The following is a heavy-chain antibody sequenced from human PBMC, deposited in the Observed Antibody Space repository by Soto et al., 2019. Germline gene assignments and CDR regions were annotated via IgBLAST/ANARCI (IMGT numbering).Heavy chain of an antibody. V-gene: IGHV4-31*03. D-gene: IGHD2-2*01. J-gene: IGHJ4*02. CDR3: ASFSDGLSPAGVRY. CDR1: GDSISSDGYY. Sequence: SETLSLTSTVSGDSISSDGYYWTWIRQHPGKGLEWIGYMYYRGSTFYNPSRKSRLTISVVTSKNLFSLKLTSVTAADTVLYYCASFSDGLSPAGVRYWGQGALGTVPS. CDR2: MYYRGST.